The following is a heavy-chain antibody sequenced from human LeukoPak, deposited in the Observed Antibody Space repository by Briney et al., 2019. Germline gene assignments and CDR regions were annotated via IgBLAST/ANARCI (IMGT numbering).Heavy chain of an antibody. CDR2: INHSGST. CDR3: ARRVGFYGSGSLNYFDP. D-gene: IGHD3-10*01. J-gene: IGHJ5*01. Sequence: SETLSLTCAVYGGSFSGYYWSWIRQPPGKGLEWIGEINHSGSTNYNPSLKGRVTISVDTSKNQFSLKLSSVTAADTAVYFCARRVGFYGSGSLNYFDPWGQGILVSVSS. CDR1: GGSFSGYY. V-gene: IGHV4-34*01.